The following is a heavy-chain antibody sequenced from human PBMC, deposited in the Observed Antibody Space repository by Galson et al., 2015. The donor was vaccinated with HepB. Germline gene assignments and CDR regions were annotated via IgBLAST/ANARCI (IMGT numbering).Heavy chain of an antibody. V-gene: IGHV3-23*01. CDR1: GFTFPNFA. J-gene: IGHJ4*02. D-gene: IGHD3/OR15-3a*01. Sequence: SLRLSCAASGFTFPNFAMSWVRQAPGKGLEWVAGISGSGQSTHYADSVKGRFTISRDNSKNTLYLQMTSLRGEDMALYYCTKDREAPYDFLYYFGYWGQGTLVTVSS. CDR3: TKDREAPYDFLYYFGY. CDR2: ISGSGQST.